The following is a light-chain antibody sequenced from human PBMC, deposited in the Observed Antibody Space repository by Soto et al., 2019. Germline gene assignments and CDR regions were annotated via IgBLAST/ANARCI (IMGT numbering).Light chain of an antibody. CDR3: GSYGRSVV. Sequence: QSVLTQPASVSGSPGQSITISCTGISNDVGTYNLVSWYQHHPGKAPKLIIYEASKRPSGVPNRFSGSKSGNTASLTISGLHAEDEADYYCGSYGRSVVFGGGTKVTVL. J-gene: IGLJ2*01. CDR2: EAS. V-gene: IGLV2-23*01. CDR1: SNDVGTYNL.